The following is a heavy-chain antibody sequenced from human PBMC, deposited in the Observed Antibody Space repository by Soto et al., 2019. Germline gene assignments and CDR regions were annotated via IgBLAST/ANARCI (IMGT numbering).Heavy chain of an antibody. J-gene: IGHJ6*03. D-gene: IGHD3-16*01. CDR1: GFTFGTYA. CDR3: AKFRGPSYSYYYMDV. V-gene: IGHV3-23*01. Sequence: ESGGGLVQPGGSLRLSCAASGFTFGTYAMKWLRQAPGRGLECVSFISGSGRTTYYAESVKGRFTVSRDNSKSTMYLQMNSLRAEDTALYYCAKFRGPSYSYYYMDVWGTGTTVTVSS. CDR2: ISGSGRTT.